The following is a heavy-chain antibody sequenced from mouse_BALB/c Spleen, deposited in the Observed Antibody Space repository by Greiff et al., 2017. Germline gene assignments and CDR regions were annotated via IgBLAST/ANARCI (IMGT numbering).Heavy chain of an antibody. CDR1: GSSITSDYA. Sequence: VQLKESGPGLVKPSQSLSLTCTVTGSSITSDYAWNWIRQFPGNKLEWMGYISYSGSTSYNPSLKSRISITRDTSKNQFFLQLNSVTTEDTATYDCAKSGYDYSWFAYWGQGTLVTVSA. D-gene: IGHD2-4*01. J-gene: IGHJ3*01. V-gene: IGHV3-2*02. CDR2: ISYSGST. CDR3: AKSGYDYSWFAY.